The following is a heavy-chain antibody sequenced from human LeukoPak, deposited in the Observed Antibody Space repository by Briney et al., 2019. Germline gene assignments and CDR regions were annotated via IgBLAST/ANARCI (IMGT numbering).Heavy chain of an antibody. CDR3: TTSVSEGDEDGILTGFIY. CDR2: SNAGNGNT. CDR1: GYIFTTSA. J-gene: IGHJ4*02. D-gene: IGHD3-9*01. Sequence: ASVKVSCKASGYIFTTSAIYWVRQAPGQGPEWMGWSNAGNGNTKYSQKFQDRVSLTRDTSASAAYMELSRLTPEDTAVYYCTTSVSEGDEDGILTGFIYWGQGTLFTVSS. V-gene: IGHV1-3*01.